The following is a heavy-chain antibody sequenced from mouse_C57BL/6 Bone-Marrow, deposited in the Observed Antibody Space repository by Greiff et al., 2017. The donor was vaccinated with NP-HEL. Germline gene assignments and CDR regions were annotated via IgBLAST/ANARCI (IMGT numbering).Heavy chain of an antibody. J-gene: IGHJ3*01. CDR2: ISNGGGST. V-gene: IGHV5-12*01. CDR3: ARRGRLRPWFAY. Sequence: EVHLVESGGGLVQPGGSLKLSCAASGFTFSDYYMYWVRQTPEKRLEWVAYISNGGGSTYYPDTVNGRFTISRDNAKNTLYLQMSRLKSEDTAMYYCARRGRLRPWFAYWGQGTLVTVSA. D-gene: IGHD2-4*01. CDR1: GFTFSDYY.